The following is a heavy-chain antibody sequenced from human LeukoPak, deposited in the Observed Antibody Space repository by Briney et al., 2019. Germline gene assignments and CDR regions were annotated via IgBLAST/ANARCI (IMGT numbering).Heavy chain of an antibody. Sequence: GGSLRLSCAASGFTFSSYAMRWVRQAPGKGPEWVSAIRGSGGSKYYADSVKGRFTISRDNSKNTLYLQMNSLAAEDTAVYYCAKVAAPIKPRVVTDMMGFDYWGQGTLVTVSS. J-gene: IGHJ4*02. D-gene: IGHD2-21*02. V-gene: IGHV3-23*01. CDR2: IRGSGGSK. CDR3: AKVAAPIKPRVVTDMMGFDY. CDR1: GFTFSSYA.